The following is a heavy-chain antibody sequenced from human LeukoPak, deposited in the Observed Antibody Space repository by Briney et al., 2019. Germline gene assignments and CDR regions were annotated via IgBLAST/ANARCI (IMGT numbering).Heavy chain of an antibody. CDR3: RAAVAGDYFDL. D-gene: IGHD6-19*01. CDR2: IRSKADGYTT. V-gene: IGHV3-73*01. J-gene: IGHJ2*01. CDR1: GFTLSGAA. Sequence: GGSLRLSCAASGFTLSGAAMHWVRQASGKGLEWLGRIRSKADGYTTAYAASVKGRFTVSRDDSKNTAYLQMNSLKTEDTAVYYCRAAVAGDYFDLWGRGTLVTVSS.